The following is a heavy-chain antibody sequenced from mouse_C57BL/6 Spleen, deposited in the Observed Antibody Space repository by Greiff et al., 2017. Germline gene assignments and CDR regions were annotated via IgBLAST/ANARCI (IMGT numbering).Heavy chain of an antibody. CDR2: IYPSDGST. D-gene: IGHD2-5*01. CDR3: ALDYSNYAWYFDV. J-gene: IGHJ1*03. CDR1: GYTFTSYD. Sequence: VHLVESGPELVKPGASVKLSCKASGYTFTSYDINWVKQRPGPGLEWIGWIYPSDGSTKYNEKFKGKANLTVDTASSAAYMELHSLTSEDSAVYFCALDYSNYAWYFDVWGTGTTVTVSS. V-gene: IGHV1-85*01.